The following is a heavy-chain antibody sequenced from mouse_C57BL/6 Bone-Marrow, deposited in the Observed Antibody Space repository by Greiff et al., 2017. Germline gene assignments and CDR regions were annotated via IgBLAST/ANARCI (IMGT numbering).Heavy chain of an antibody. D-gene: IGHD1-1*01. Sequence: EVKLMESGGGLVKPGGSLKLSCAASGFTFSSYAMSWVRQTPEKRLEWVATISDGGSYTYYPDNVKGRFTISRDNAKNNLYLQMSHLKSEDTAMYDCARYRDYGSSYDAMDYWGQGTSVTVSS. CDR3: ARYRDYGSSYDAMDY. J-gene: IGHJ4*01. CDR2: ISDGGSYT. CDR1: GFTFSSYA. V-gene: IGHV5-4*03.